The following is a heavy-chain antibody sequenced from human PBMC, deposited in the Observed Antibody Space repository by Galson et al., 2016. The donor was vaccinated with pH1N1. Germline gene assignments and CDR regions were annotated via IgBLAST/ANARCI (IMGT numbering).Heavy chain of an antibody. J-gene: IGHJ6*01. V-gene: IGHV4-31*03. CDR2: IHNSGST. CDR1: GGSISSGGHY. D-gene: IGHD2-15*01. Sequence: LSLTCTVFGVSGGSISSGGHYWSWIRQHPGKGLEWIGNIHNSGSTGYNPSLKSRATISVDSSKSQFSLNLRSVTAADTAVFYCAREDLVVGEGWDSGVDRCGQGTTVTVSS. CDR3: AREDLVVGEGWDSGVDR.